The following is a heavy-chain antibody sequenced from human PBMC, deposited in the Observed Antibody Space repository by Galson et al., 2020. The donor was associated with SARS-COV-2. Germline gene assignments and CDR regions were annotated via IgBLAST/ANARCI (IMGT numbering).Heavy chain of an antibody. CDR1: GGSITSGGYS. J-gene: IGHJ2*01. D-gene: IGHD3-16*01. CDR2: VYQSGAT. Sequence: SETLSLTCSVSGGSITSGGYSWTWIRQSPGKGLEWIGYVYQSGATHYNPSLKSRLTISMDRSKNQLSLKLTSVTAADTAVYYCARRYVSGLSPYWYLDLWGRGTLVTV. CDR3: ARRYVSGLSPYWYLDL. V-gene: IGHV4-30-2*06.